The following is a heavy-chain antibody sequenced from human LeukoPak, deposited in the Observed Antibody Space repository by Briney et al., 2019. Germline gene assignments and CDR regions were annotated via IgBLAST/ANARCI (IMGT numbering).Heavy chain of an antibody. V-gene: IGHV5-51*01. J-gene: IGHJ5*02. Sequence: GESLKISCKGSGYSFISYWIGWVRQMPGKGLEWMGIIDPGDSDTRYSPSFQGQVTISADKSISTAYLQWSSLKASDTAMYYCARQRFTMRAYAGNWFDPWGQGTLVTVSS. CDR2: IDPGDSDT. D-gene: IGHD3-10*01. CDR3: ARQRFTMRAYAGNWFDP. CDR1: GYSFISYW.